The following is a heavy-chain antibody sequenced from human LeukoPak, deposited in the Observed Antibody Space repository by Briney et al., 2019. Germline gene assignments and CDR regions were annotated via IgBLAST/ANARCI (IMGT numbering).Heavy chain of an antibody. Sequence: SQTLSLTCAVSGGSISSGGYSWSWIRQPPGKGLEWIGYIYHSGSTYYNPSLKSRVTISVDRSKNQFSLKLSSVTAADTAVYYCAREYASCYKGGHYFDYWGQGTLVTVSS. D-gene: IGHD2-2*02. J-gene: IGHJ4*02. V-gene: IGHV4-30-2*01. CDR3: AREYASCYKGGHYFDY. CDR1: GGSISSGGYS. CDR2: IYHSGST.